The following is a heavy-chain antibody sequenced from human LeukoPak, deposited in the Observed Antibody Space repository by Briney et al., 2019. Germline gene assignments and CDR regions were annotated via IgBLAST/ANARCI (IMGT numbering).Heavy chain of an antibody. V-gene: IGHV6-1*01. CDR2: TYYRSKWYH. Sequence: SQTLSLTCAISGDSVSSNSAAWNWIRQSPSRGLEWLGRTYYRSKWYHDYAASVKGRMSISSDTLTNQFSLHLNSVTPEDTAIYYCARAMAISGNNCFDPWGQGSLVTVSS. CDR3: ARAMAISGNNCFDP. D-gene: IGHD5-24*01. CDR1: GDSVSSNSAA. J-gene: IGHJ5*02.